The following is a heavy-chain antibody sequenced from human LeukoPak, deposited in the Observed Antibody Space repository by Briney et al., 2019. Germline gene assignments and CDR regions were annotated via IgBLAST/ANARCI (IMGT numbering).Heavy chain of an antibody. CDR3: AFRRDGYKGGNWFDP. CDR2: IYYSGST. D-gene: IGHD5-12*01. V-gene: IGHV4-39*01. J-gene: IGHJ5*02. Sequence: SQTLSLTCAVSGGSISSSNWWSWVRQPPGKGLEWIGSIYYSGSTYHNPSLKSRVTISVDTSKNQLSLKLSSVTAADTAVYYCAFRRDGYKGGNWFDPWGQGTLVTVSS. CDR1: GGSISSSNW.